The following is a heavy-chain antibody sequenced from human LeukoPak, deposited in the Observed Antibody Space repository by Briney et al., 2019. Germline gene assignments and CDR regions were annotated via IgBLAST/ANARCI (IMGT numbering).Heavy chain of an antibody. CDR2: MYHSGST. CDR1: GYSFSRGYY. Sequence: SETLSLTCAVAGYSFSRGYYWGWIRQPPGKGLEWIGSMYHSGSTYYNPSLRSRVTIAMDTSKNQISLKLSSVTAADSAVYYCARHTGYYDGDGRYYFDYWGQGTLVTVSS. J-gene: IGHJ4*02. CDR3: ARHTGYYDGDGRYYFDY. V-gene: IGHV4-38-2*01. D-gene: IGHD3-22*01.